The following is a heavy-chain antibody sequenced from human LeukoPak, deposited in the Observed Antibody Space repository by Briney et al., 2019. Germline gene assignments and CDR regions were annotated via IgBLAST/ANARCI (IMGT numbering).Heavy chain of an antibody. CDR3: ARHGSEVSRKYYFDL. CDR1: VFLLCEYY. D-gene: IGHD2-15*01. V-gene: IGHV3-53*01. Sequence: PGGSLRLSCAVSVFLLCEYYMRWVPRAPGEGLEWVSNLSIDGSTKYISFVKGRFSIASDNSKNTLYHKMNSLRVDDTAMYYWARHGSEVSRKYYFDLWGQGTRATVSS. CDR2: LSIDGST. J-gene: IGHJ4*02.